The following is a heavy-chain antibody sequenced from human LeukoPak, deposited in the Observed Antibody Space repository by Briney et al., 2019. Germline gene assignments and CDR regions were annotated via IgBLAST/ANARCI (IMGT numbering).Heavy chain of an antibody. CDR3: ARADLVVVPAASSNWFDP. V-gene: IGHV4-38-2*02. CDR2: IYHSGST. D-gene: IGHD2-2*01. Sequence: PSETLSLTCTVSGYSISSGYYWGWIRQPPGKGLEWIGSIYHSGSTYYNPSLKSRVTISVDTSKNQFSLKLSSVTAADTAVYYCARADLVVVPAASSNWFDPWGQGTLVTVSP. CDR1: GYSISSGYY. J-gene: IGHJ5*02.